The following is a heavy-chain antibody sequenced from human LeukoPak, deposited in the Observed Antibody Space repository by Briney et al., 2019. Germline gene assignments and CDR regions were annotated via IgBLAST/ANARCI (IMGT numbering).Heavy chain of an antibody. CDR1: GYTFTSYD. CDR2: MNPNSGNT. D-gene: IGHD6-13*01. Sequence: ASVKVSCKASGYTFTSYDINWVRQATGQGLGWMGWMNPNSGNTGYAQKFQGRVTMTRNTSISTAYMELSSLRSEDTAVYYCARYRYSSSWYQIMFEPNNWFDPWGQGTLVTVSS. V-gene: IGHV1-8*01. J-gene: IGHJ5*02. CDR3: ARYRYSSSWYQIMFEPNNWFDP.